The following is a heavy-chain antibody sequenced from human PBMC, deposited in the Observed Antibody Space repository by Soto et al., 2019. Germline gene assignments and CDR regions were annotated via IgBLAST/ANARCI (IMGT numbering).Heavy chain of an antibody. J-gene: IGHJ4*02. Sequence: QVQLQESGPGLVKPSQTLSLTCTVSGGSISSGGYYWSWIRQHPGKGLEWIGYIYYSGSTYYNPSLKSRVTISVDTSKNQFSRKLSSVTAADTAVYYCARGIVLMGTLRTRVFDYWGQGTLVTVSS. CDR3: ARGIVLMGTLRTRVFDY. CDR1: GGSISSGGYY. V-gene: IGHV4-31*03. CDR2: IYYSGST. D-gene: IGHD2-8*01.